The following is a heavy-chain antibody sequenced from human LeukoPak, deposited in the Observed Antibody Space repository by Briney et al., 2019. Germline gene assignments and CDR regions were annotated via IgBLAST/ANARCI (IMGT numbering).Heavy chain of an antibody. CDR2: MNPNSGNT. Sequence: ASVKVSCKASGYTFTSYDINWVRQATGQGLEWTGWMNPNSGNTGYAQKFQGRVTMTRNTSISTAYMELSSLRSEDTAVYYCARDGTYYDILTGYYKGGMDVWGQGTTVTVSS. CDR1: GYTFTSYD. V-gene: IGHV1-8*01. D-gene: IGHD3-9*01. CDR3: ARDGTYYDILTGYYKGGMDV. J-gene: IGHJ6*02.